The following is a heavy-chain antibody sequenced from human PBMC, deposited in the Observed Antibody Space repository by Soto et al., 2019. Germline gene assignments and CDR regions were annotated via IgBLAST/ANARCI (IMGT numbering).Heavy chain of an antibody. Sequence: ASVKVSCKASGGTFSSYAISWVRQAPGQGLEWMGGIIPIFGTANYAQKFQGRVTITADESTSTAYMELSSLRSEDTAVYYCASGIAAAGTFRFDYWGQGSLVTXSS. CDR1: GGTFSSYA. J-gene: IGHJ4*02. D-gene: IGHD6-13*01. V-gene: IGHV1-69*13. CDR3: ASGIAAAGTFRFDY. CDR2: IIPIFGTA.